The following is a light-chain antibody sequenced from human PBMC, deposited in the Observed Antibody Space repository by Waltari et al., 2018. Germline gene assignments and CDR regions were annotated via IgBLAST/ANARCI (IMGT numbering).Light chain of an antibody. J-gene: IGKJ3*01. V-gene: IGKV3-11*01. Sequence: EIVLTQSPATLSLSPGDRATLPCRASQSVSRYLAWYQQKPGQAPRLLIYDASNRATGIPARFSGSGSGTDFTLTISSLEPEDFAVYYCQQRSNWPQFTFGPGTKVDIK. CDR2: DAS. CDR3: QQRSNWPQFT. CDR1: QSVSRY.